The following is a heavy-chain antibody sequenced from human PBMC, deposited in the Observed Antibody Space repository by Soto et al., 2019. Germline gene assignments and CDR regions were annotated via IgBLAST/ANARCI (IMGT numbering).Heavy chain of an antibody. J-gene: IGHJ4*02. CDR1: GFTFSSYE. CDR2: ISSSGSTI. Sequence: GGSLRLSCAASGFTFSSYEMNWVRQAPGKGLEWVSYISSSGSTIYYADSVKGRFTISRDNAKNSLYLQMNSLRAEDTAVYYCAREAFISSSSDYWGQGTLVTVSS. CDR3: AREAFISSSSDY. V-gene: IGHV3-48*03. D-gene: IGHD6-6*01.